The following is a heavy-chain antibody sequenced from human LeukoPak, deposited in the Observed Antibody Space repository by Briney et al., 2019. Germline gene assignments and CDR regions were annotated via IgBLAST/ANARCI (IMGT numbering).Heavy chain of an antibody. Sequence: GGSLRLSCAASGFTLSTFWMSWVRQAPGKGLEWVANIKQDGGERHYVDSVKGRFTISRDNAKNSLYLQMNSLRAEDTAVYYCARPRWLQFGPHDSWGQGTLVTVSS. J-gene: IGHJ4*02. CDR3: ARPRWLQFGPHDS. CDR1: GFTLSTFW. CDR2: IKQDGGER. D-gene: IGHD5-24*01. V-gene: IGHV3-7*01.